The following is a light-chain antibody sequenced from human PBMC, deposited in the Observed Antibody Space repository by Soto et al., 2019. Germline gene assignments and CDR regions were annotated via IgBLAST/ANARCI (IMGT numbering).Light chain of an antibody. J-gene: IGKJ2*01. CDR2: GAS. CDR3: QQYDSPPYT. CDR1: QSVSSRL. Sequence: EIVLTQSPGTLSLSPGERATLSCRASQSVSSRLLAWYQQKPGQAPRLLMYGASSRATGIPDRFSGTGSGTEFTLTISRLEPEYFAVYYSQQYDSPPYTVGLGTNLEIK. V-gene: IGKV3-20*01.